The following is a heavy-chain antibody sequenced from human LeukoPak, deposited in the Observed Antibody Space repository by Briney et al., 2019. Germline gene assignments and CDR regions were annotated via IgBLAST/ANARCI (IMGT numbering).Heavy chain of an antibody. J-gene: IGHJ3*02. CDR2: IYYSGST. CDR3: ARDLPDSSGWYPDAFDI. V-gene: IGHV4-59*01. D-gene: IGHD6-19*01. CDR1: GGSISSYY. Sequence: SETLSLTCTVSGGSISSYYWSWIRQPPGKGLGWIGYIYYSGSTNYNPSLKSRVTISVDTSKNQFSLKLSSVTAADTAVYYCARDLPDSSGWYPDAFDIWGQGTMVTVSS.